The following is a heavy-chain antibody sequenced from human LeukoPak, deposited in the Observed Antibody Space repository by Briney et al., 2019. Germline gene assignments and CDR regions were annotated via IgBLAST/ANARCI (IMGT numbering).Heavy chain of an antibody. CDR2: ISAYNGNT. CDR3: ARDLFISYYGSGSRNNWFDP. D-gene: IGHD3-10*01. CDR1: GYTFTSYG. Sequence: VASVKVSCKASGYTFTSYGISWVRQAPGQGLEWMGWISAYNGNTNYAQKLQGRVTMTTDTSTSTAYMELRSLRSDDTAVYYCARDLFISYYGSGSRNNWFDPWGQGTLVTVSS. V-gene: IGHV1-18*01. J-gene: IGHJ5*02.